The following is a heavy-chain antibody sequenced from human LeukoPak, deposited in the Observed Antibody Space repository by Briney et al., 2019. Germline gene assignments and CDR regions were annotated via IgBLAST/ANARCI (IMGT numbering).Heavy chain of an antibody. Sequence: GRSLRLSCAASGFTFSSYGMHGVRQAPRKGLEWVAVIWYDGSNKYYADSVKGRFTISRDNSKNTLYLQMNSLRAEDTAVYYCARNLDYYGSGSYSQPDYWGQGTLVTVSS. J-gene: IGHJ4*02. V-gene: IGHV3-33*01. CDR1: GFTFSSYG. CDR3: ARNLDYYGSGSYSQPDY. D-gene: IGHD3-10*01. CDR2: IWYDGSNK.